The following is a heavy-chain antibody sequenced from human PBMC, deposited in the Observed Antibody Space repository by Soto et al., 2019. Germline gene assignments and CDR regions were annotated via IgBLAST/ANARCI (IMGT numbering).Heavy chain of an antibody. V-gene: IGHV3-11*01. CDR1: GFTFSDSY. Sequence: QVQLVESGGGLVKPGGSLRLSCAASGFTFSDSYMSWLRQAPGKGLEWISYITFSGNTVYYADSLKGRFTISRDNAKNSLDLQMNRLRAEDTAVYYCARVSWREKYGMDVWGQGTKGTVSS. J-gene: IGHJ6*02. CDR3: ARVSWREKYGMDV. CDR2: ITFSGNTV.